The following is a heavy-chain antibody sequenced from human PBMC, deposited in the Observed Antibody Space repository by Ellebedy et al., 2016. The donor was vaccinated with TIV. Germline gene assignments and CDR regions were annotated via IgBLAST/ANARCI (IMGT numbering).Heavy chain of an antibody. CDR3: TRGGTMSEYRFFDS. CDR1: GYTFTNDD. V-gene: IGHV1-8*01. D-gene: IGHD1-1*01. Sequence: AASVKVSCKASGYTFTNDDIHWVRQASGQGLEWMGWINPKSGNTGYAQQFQGRVTMTSNTPINTAYLTLTSLRSDDTAVYFCTRGGTMSEYRFFDSWGHGTLVIVSS. CDR2: INPKSGNT. J-gene: IGHJ5*01.